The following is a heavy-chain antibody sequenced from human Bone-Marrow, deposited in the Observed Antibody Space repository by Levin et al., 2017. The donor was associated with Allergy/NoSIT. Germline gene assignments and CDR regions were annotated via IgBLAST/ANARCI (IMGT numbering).Heavy chain of an antibody. CDR2: IGSSGSPI. V-gene: IGHV3-11*01. CDR3: ARAIFNRYNNIVILLEAFDI. J-gene: IGHJ3*02. D-gene: IGHD3-10*01. CDR1: GFSFTDYF. Sequence: GGSLRLSCAASGFSFTDYFMTWIRQAPGKGLEWISYIGSSGSPIYYADSVKGRFTISRDNAKNSVFLQMNFLTADDAAIYYCARAIFNRYNNIVILLEAFDIWGQGTTVTVSS.